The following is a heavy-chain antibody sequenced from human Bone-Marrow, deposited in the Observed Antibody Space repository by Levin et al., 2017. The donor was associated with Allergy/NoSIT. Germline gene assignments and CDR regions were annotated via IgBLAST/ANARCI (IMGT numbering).Heavy chain of an antibody. CDR3: AKEWSDSSGYYYFDS. CDR2: IGGSGGYT. J-gene: IGHJ4*02. Sequence: GGSLRLSCAASGFTFSSHAMSWVRQTPGKGLEWVSAIGGSGGYTDYADSVKGRFTISRDNSRNTLSLQLNSLRVEDTAVYYCAKEWSDSSGYYYFDSWGQGTLVTVSS. V-gene: IGHV3-23*01. D-gene: IGHD3-22*01. CDR1: GFTFSSHA.